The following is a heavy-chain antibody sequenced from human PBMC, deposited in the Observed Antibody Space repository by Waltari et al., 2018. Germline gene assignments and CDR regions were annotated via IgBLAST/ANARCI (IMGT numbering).Heavy chain of an antibody. Sequence: QLQLQESGSGLVKPSQTLSLTCPVSGGSISSGGYSWRWIRQPQGKGLEWIGYIYHSGSTYYNPSLKSRVTISVDRSKNQFSLKLSSVTAADTAVYYCARGPDYYGSWRPDYWGQGTLVTVSS. CDR1: GGSISSGGYS. D-gene: IGHD3-10*01. CDR2: IYHSGST. V-gene: IGHV4-30-2*01. J-gene: IGHJ4*02. CDR3: ARGPDYYGSWRPDY.